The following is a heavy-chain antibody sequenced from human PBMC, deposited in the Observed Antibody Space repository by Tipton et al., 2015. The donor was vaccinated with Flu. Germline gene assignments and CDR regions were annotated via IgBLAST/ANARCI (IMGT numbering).Heavy chain of an antibody. CDR3: VRSLSRANWFDP. CDR1: GGSISNYY. V-gene: IGHV4-4*07. Sequence: TLSLTCTVSGGSISNYYWSWIRQPAGKGLEWIGRIYSSGSTNYNPSLKSRVTMSVDTSKNQFSLKLSSVTAADTAVYYCVRSLSRANWFDPWGQGTLVTVSS. J-gene: IGHJ5*02. CDR2: IYSSGST. D-gene: IGHD3-3*02.